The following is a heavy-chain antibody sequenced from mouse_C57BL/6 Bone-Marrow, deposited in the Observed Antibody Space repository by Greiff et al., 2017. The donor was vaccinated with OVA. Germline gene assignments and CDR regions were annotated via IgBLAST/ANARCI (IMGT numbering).Heavy chain of an antibody. CDR3: ARADYYCSSYDAMDY. J-gene: IGHJ4*01. CDR2: IYPGSGNT. Sequence: QVQLKESGAELVRPGASVKLSCKASGYTFTDYYINWVKQRPGQGLEWIARIYPGSGNTYYNEKFKGKATLTAEKSSSTAYMQLSSLTSEDSAVYFCARADYYCSSYDAMDYWGQGTSVTVSS. V-gene: IGHV1-76*01. D-gene: IGHD1-1*01. CDR1: GYTFTDYY.